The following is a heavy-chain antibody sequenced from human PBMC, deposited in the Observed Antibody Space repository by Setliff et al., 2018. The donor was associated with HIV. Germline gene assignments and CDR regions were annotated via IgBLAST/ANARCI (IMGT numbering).Heavy chain of an antibody. J-gene: IGHJ6*03. CDR1: GYTFTSYV. Sequence: GASVKVSCKASGYTFTSYVMHWVRQAPGQRLEWMGWINAGNGNTKYSQEFQGRVTITRDTSASTAYMELSSLRSEDTAVYYCARGIKLVGGVIVGSMDVWGKGTTVTVSS. D-gene: IGHD3-16*02. V-gene: IGHV1-3*03. CDR3: ARGIKLVGGVIVGSMDV. CDR2: INAGNGNT.